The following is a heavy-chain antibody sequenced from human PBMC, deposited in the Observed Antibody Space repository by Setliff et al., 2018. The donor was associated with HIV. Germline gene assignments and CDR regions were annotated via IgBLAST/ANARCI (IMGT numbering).Heavy chain of an antibody. CDR3: ARDGGMGVYHMDV. Sequence: SGGSLRLSCAASVFAFKIHNMNWVRQAPGKGLEWLSYISYTSRTIDYADSVKGRFTISRDNDKNSLYLQMDSLRAEDTAVYYCARDGGMGVYHMDVWGKGTTVTVSS. CDR2: ISYTSRTI. J-gene: IGHJ6*03. D-gene: IGHD2-8*02. V-gene: IGHV3-48*01. CDR1: VFAFKIHN.